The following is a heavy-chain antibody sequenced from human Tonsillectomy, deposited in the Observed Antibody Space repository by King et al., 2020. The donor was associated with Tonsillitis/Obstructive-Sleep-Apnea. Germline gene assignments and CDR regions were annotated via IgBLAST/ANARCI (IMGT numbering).Heavy chain of an antibody. Sequence: VQLVESGGGVVQPGGSLRLSCAASGFTFSSYGMHWVRQAPGKGLEWVAVISCDGSHKYYADSVKGRFTISRDNSKNTLDLQMKSLSAEDTAVYYCARARQWQVDVDNWGQGTLVTVSS. D-gene: IGHD6-19*01. CDR2: ISCDGSHK. J-gene: IGHJ4*02. CDR1: GFTFSSYG. V-gene: IGHV3-30*03. CDR3: ARARQWQVDVDN.